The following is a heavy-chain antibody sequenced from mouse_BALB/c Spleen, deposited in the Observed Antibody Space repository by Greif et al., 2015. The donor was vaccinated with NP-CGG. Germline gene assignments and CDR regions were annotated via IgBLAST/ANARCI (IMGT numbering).Heavy chain of an antibody. CDR1: GYTFTSYW. Sequence: VKLMESGAELAKPGASVKMSCKASGYTFTSYWMHWVKQRPGQGLEWIGYINPSTGYTEYNQKFKDKATLTADKSSSTAYMQLSSLTSEDSAVYYCARRELTGTGWFAYWGQGTLVTVSA. J-gene: IGHJ3*01. CDR2: INPSTGYT. V-gene: IGHV1-7*01. D-gene: IGHD4-1*01. CDR3: ARRELTGTGWFAY.